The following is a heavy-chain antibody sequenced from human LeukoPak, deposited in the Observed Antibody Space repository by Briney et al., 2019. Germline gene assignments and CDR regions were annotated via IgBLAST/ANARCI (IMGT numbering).Heavy chain of an antibody. V-gene: IGHV1-3*03. D-gene: IGHD5-24*01. CDR2: INAGNGNT. J-gene: IGHJ5*02. Sequence: ASVKVSCRASGYTFTSYAMHWVRQAPGQRLEWMGWINAGNGNTKYSQEFQGRVTITRDTSASTAYMELSSLRSEDMAVYYCARGRDGYNYWFDPWGQGTLVTVSS. CDR1: GYTFTSYA. CDR3: ARGRDGYNYWFDP.